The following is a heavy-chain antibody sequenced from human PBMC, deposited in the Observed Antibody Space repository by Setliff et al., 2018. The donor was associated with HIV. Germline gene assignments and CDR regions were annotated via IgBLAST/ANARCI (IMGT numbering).Heavy chain of an antibody. V-gene: IGHV3-23*01. CDR1: GFTFSDHY. J-gene: IGHJ3*02. CDR3: ATDIPLTGGGALYI. Sequence: PGGSLRLSCAASGFTFSDHYMTWIRQAPGKGLEWVSAISGSGGSTYYADSVKGRFTISRDNSKNTLYLQMNSLKTEDTAVYHCATDIPLTGGGALYIWGQGTMVTVSS. D-gene: IGHD3-16*01. CDR2: ISGSGGST.